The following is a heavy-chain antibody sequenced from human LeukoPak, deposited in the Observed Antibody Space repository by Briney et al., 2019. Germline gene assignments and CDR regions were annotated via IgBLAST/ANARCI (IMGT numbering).Heavy chain of an antibody. J-gene: IGHJ4*02. CDR1: GFTFSSYG. CDR3: AKRDPYGSFDY. Sequence: GGSLRLSCAASGFTFSSYGMSWVRQAPGKGLGWVSDISGSGNSTYYADSVKGRFTISRDNSKNTLYLQLNSLRAEDTAVYYCAKRDPYGSFDYWGQGTLVTVSS. CDR2: ISGSGNST. V-gene: IGHV3-23*01. D-gene: IGHD4-17*01.